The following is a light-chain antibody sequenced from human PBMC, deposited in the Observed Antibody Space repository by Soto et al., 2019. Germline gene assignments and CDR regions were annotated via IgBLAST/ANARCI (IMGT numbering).Light chain of an antibody. Sequence: DIVLTQSPLSLPVTPGEPASISCRSSESLLDSHGYNNVDWYLQKAGQSPQVLIYLGSNRASGVPDRFSGSGSGTDFTLKISRVEADDVVVYYCMQALQTPWTFGKVNNVESK. CDR2: LGS. CDR1: ESLLDSHGYNN. CDR3: MQALQTPWT. V-gene: IGKV2-28*01. J-gene: IGKJ1*01.